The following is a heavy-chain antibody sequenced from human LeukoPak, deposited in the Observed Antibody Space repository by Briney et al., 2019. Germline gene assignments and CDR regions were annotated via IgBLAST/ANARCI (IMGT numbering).Heavy chain of an antibody. J-gene: IGHJ4*02. V-gene: IGHV4-39*01. CDR1: GGSIDNSNYY. CDR2: IYYSGST. CDR3: ARYDSWKTHFDY. Sequence: SETLSLTCAVSGGSIDNSNYYWGWIRQPPGKGLEWIGSIYYSGSTYYNPSLKSRLTLSVDTPKNQFSLKLSSVTATDTAVYYCARYDSWKTHFDYWGQGSLVTVSS. D-gene: IGHD3-22*01.